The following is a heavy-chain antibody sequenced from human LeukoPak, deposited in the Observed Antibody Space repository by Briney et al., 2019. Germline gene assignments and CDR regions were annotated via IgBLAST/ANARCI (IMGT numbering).Heavy chain of an antibody. CDR3: TRGDYGMDV. Sequence: GGSLRLSCAASGFIFSNFWMHWVRQAPGKGLVWVARINIDGSSVSSADSVKARFTISRDNAKNTLHLQMNSLRAEDTAVYYCTRGDYGMDVWGQGTTVTVSS. CDR2: INIDGSSV. V-gene: IGHV3-74*01. J-gene: IGHJ6*02. CDR1: GFIFSNFW.